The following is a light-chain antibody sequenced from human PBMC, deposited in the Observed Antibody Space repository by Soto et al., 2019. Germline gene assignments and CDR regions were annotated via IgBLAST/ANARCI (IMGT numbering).Light chain of an antibody. V-gene: IGKV3-20*01. CDR2: GAS. J-gene: IGKJ1*01. CDR1: QSVSNNY. Sequence: EIVLTQSPGTLSLSPGERATLSCRASQSVSNNYLAWYQQKPGQAPGLLIYGASTRAAGIPDRFSGSGSGTDFTLTISRLEPEDFAVYYCQHYGGSQWTFGQGTKVDIK. CDR3: QHYGGSQWT.